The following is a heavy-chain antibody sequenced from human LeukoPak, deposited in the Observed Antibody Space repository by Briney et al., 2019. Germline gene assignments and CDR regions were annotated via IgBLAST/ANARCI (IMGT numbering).Heavy chain of an antibody. V-gene: IGHV4-30-2*01. Sequence: PSQTLSLTCTVSGGSISSGGYYWSWIRQPPGKGLEWIGYIYHSGSTYYNPSLKSRVTISVDRSKNQFSLKLSSVTAADTAVYYCARDLGYTVTTTGAYNWFDPWGQGTLVTVSS. CDR2: IYHSGST. J-gene: IGHJ5*02. CDR3: ARDLGYTVTTTGAYNWFDP. CDR1: GGSISSGGYY. D-gene: IGHD4-11*01.